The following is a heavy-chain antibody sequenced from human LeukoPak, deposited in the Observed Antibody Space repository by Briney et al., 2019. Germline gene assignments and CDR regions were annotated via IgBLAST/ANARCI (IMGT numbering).Heavy chain of an antibody. Sequence: GESLKISCKGSGYNFTNYWIGWVRQMPGKGLEWMGIIYPGDSDTRYSPSFQGQVTISADKSISNAYLQWSSLKASDSAMYYCARLPYYSDSSGELDYWGQGTLVTVSS. V-gene: IGHV5-51*01. D-gene: IGHD3-22*01. J-gene: IGHJ4*02. CDR2: IYPGDSDT. CDR1: GYNFTNYW. CDR3: ARLPYYSDSSGELDY.